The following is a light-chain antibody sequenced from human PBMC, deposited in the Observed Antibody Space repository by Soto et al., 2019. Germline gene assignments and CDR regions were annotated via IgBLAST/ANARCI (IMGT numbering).Light chain of an antibody. CDR3: QQYNSYWT. Sequence: DIQMTQSPSTLSASVGDRVTITCRASQSISSWLAWYQQKPGKAPNLLIYKASNLESGVPSRFSCSGSGTEFTLTISSLQPDDFATYYCQQYNSYWTFGQGTKVEIK. V-gene: IGKV1-5*03. CDR2: KAS. CDR1: QSISSW. J-gene: IGKJ1*01.